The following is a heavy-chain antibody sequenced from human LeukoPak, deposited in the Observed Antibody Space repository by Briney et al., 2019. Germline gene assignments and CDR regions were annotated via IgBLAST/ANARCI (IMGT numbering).Heavy chain of an antibody. CDR2: IYTSGRT. CDR1: GGSISSYY. J-gene: IGHJ6*02. V-gene: IGHV4-4*07. D-gene: IGHD2-2*01. CDR3: ARDGGYCSSTSCYGGSYYYGMDV. Sequence: SETLSLTCTVSGGSISSYYWSWIRQPAGKGLKWIGRIYTSGRTNYNPSLKSRVTMSVDTSKNQFSLKLSSVTAADTAVYYCARDGGYCSSTSCYGGSYYYGMDVWGQGTTVTVSS.